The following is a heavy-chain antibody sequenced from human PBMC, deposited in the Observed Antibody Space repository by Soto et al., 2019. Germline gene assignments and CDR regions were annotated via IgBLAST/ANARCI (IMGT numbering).Heavy chain of an antibody. CDR2: INPNSGGT. CDR1: GYTFTGYY. D-gene: IGHD3-10*01. J-gene: IGHJ6*01. V-gene: IGHV1-2*04. CDR3: ARDVRGSATNYYDGLNV. Sequence: ASVKVSCKAAGYTFTGYYMHWVRQAPGQGLEWMGWINPNSGGTNYAQKFQGWVTMTRDTSISTAYMELSRLRSDDTAVYYCARDVRGSATNYYDGLNVWGQGTTVTVSS.